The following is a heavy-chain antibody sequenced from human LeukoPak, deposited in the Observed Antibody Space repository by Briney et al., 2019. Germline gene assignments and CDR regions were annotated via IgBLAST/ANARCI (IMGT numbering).Heavy chain of an antibody. CDR1: GYTFNTFG. CDR3: SRDRWHCPVNCDSVYYYSLDV. V-gene: IGHV1-3*01. J-gene: IGHJ6*02. D-gene: IGHD1-20*01. CDR2: FNPGNGDT. Sequence: ASVTVSCKASGYTFNTFGVAWVRQAPGQRLEWLGWFNPGNGDTRYSQKFQGRVTITSDTSATTAYMELNSLTAEDTAVYYCSRDRWHCPVNCDSVYYYSLDVWGQGTTVTVSS.